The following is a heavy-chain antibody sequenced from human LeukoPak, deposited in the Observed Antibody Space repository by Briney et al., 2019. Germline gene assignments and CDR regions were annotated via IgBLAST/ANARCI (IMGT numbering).Heavy chain of an antibody. D-gene: IGHD5-24*01. V-gene: IGHV3-48*03. J-gene: IGHJ6*02. CDR3: ARSRRDNYYYYYGMDV. CDR1: GFTFSSYE. Sequence: GGSLRLSCAASGFTFSSYEMTWVRQAPGKGLEWVSNISSSDTTIHYAGSVKGRFTISRDNARNSLYLQMNSLRAEDTAVYYCARSRRDNYYYYYGMDVWGQGTTVTVSS. CDR2: ISSSDTTI.